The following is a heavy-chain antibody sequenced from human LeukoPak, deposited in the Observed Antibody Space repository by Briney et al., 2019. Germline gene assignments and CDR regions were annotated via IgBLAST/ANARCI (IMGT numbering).Heavy chain of an antibody. CDR3: ARVRCTSCYADFDY. V-gene: IGHV3-21*01. CDR1: GFTFSRYS. CDR2: ISSSSSYI. Sequence: GGSLTLSCAASGFTFSRYSMNWVRQAPAKGVEWVSSISSSSSYIYYAYSVKGRFTISRDNAKHSLYLQMNSLRAEDTAVYYCARVRCTSCYADFDYWGQGTLVTVSS. J-gene: IGHJ4*02. D-gene: IGHD2-2*01.